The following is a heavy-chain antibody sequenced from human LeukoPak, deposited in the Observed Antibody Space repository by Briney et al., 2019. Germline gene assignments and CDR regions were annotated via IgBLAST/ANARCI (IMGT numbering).Heavy chain of an antibody. CDR1: GGSISGGGYY. CDR2: IYYSGST. CDR3: ARSPRGELLEKGALDY. J-gene: IGHJ4*02. Sequence: PSETLSLTCTVSGGSISGGGYYWSWIRQHPGKGLEWIGYIYYSGSTYYNPSLKSRVTISVDTSKNQFSLKLSSVTAADTAVYYCARSPRGELLEKGALDYWGQGTPVTVSS. D-gene: IGHD1-26*01. V-gene: IGHV4-31*03.